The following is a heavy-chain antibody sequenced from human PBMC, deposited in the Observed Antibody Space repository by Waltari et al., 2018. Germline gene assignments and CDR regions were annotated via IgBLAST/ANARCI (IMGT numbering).Heavy chain of an antibody. CDR2: FDPEDGET. Sequence: QVQLVQSGAEVKKPGASVKVSCKVSGYTLTDLSMHWVRQAPGKGLEWMGGFDPEDGETIYAQKFQGRVTMTEDTSTDTAYMELSSLRSEDTAVYYCAILGVARSWLPNAFDIWGQGTMVTVSS. CDR3: AILGVARSWLPNAFDI. J-gene: IGHJ3*02. V-gene: IGHV1-24*01. D-gene: IGHD6-13*01. CDR1: GYTLTDLS.